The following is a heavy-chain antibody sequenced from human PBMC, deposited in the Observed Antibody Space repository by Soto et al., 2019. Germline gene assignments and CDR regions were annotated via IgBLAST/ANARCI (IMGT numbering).Heavy chain of an antibody. V-gene: IGHV4-34*02. CDR1: GGSFSGYS. D-gene: IGHD3-10*01. CDR2: INHSGSA. Sequence: QVQLQQWGAGLLKPSETLSLTCAVYGGSFSGYSWTWIRQPPGKALEWIGQINHSGSANYNPSLKSRVTISVATPKNQFSLKLASVTAADTAVYYCARGLFSEDSYSGGWYFFDYWGQGTLVTVSS. J-gene: IGHJ4*02. CDR3: ARGLFSEDSYSGGWYFFDY.